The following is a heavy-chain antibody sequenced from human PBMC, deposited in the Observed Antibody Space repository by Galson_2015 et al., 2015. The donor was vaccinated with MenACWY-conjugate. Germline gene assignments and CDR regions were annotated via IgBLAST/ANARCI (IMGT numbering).Heavy chain of an antibody. CDR2: FSSNGHST. CDR1: GFTFSSSA. D-gene: IGHD3-10*01. Sequence: SLRLSCAASGFTFSSSAMTWVRQAPGKGLEWVSVFSSNGHSTNYADSVKGRFTISRDNSKNTLYLQMNNLRAEDTALYYCVRRAMTPSRVGPLRGRSLPKYYFDFWGQGVVVTVSS. V-gene: IGHV3-23*01. J-gene: IGHJ4*02. CDR3: VRRAMTPSRVGPLRGRSLPKYYFDF.